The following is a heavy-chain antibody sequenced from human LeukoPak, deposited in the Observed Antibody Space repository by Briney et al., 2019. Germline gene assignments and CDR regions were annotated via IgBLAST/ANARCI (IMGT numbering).Heavy chain of an antibody. CDR3: ARDLGYNYGYVGAFDI. V-gene: IGHV3-30*03. Sequence: GGSLRLSCAAFGFTFSSYGMHWVRQAPGKGLEWVAVISYDGSNKYYADSVKGRFTISRDNSKNTLYLQMNTLRAEDTAVYYCARDLGYNYGYVGAFDIWGQGTLVTVSS. D-gene: IGHD5-18*01. CDR1: GFTFSSYG. J-gene: IGHJ3*02. CDR2: ISYDGSNK.